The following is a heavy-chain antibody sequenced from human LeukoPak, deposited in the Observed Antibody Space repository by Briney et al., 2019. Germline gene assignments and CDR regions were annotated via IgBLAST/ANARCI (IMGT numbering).Heavy chain of an antibody. V-gene: IGHV3-30*18. CDR1: GFTFTNYG. J-gene: IGHJ6*02. CDR2: LSNDGSSK. Sequence: GGSLRLSCAASGFTFTNYGMHWVRQAPGKGLEWVAILSNDGSSKYYADSVKGRFTISRDNSKNTLFLQMDSLRAEDTAMYYCAKELLWFGEENAMDVWGQGTTVTVSS. CDR3: AKELLWFGEENAMDV. D-gene: IGHD3-10*01.